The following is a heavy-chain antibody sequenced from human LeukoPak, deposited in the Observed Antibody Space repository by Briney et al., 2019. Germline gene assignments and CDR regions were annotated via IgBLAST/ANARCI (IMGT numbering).Heavy chain of an antibody. J-gene: IGHJ4*02. CDR3: ARGSCSGGSCNFDY. V-gene: IGHV4-34*01. Sequence: SETLSLTCAAYGGSFSGYYWSWIRQPPGKGLEWIGEINHSGSTNDNPSLKSRVTISVDTSKNQFSLKLSSVTAADTAVYYCARGSCSGGSCNFDYWGQGTLVTVSS. D-gene: IGHD2-15*01. CDR1: GGSFSGYY. CDR2: INHSGST.